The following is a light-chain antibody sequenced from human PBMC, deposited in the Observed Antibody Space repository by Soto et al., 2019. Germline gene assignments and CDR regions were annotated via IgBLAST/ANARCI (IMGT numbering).Light chain of an antibody. J-gene: IGKJ5*01. CDR2: DAS. V-gene: IGKV3D-15*01. Sequence: EIVMTQSPATLSVSPGDRATLSCRASQSVDNDLAWYQQKPGQPPRLLIYDASTRATGIPARFSDSQSGTEFTLTISRLEPEDFALYYCQQYGSSAPITFGQGTRLEIK. CDR3: QQYGSSAPIT. CDR1: QSVDND.